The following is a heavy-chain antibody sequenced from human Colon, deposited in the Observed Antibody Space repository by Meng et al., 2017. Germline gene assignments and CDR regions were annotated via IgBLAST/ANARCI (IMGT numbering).Heavy chain of an antibody. Sequence: LTCAASGFTFSRYWMHWVRQAPGKGLVWVSRIKTDGVGTSYADSVKGRFTISRDNAKNTLYLQMNSLTAEDTAVYFCARGVGVEVAGTLDYWGQGTLVTVSS. CDR3: ARGVGVEVAGTLDY. J-gene: IGHJ4*02. CDR1: GFTFSRYW. V-gene: IGHV3-74*03. D-gene: IGHD6-13*01. CDR2: IKTDGVGT.